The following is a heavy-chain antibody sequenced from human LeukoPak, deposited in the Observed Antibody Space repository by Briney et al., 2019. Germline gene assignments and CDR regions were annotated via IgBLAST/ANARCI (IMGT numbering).Heavy chain of an antibody. J-gene: IGHJ4*02. D-gene: IGHD5-12*01. CDR1: GGSISNYY. CDR2: IYYSGST. CDR3: ARDANRGYSGYDGGYFDY. Sequence: SETLSLTCTVSGGSISNYYWSWIRQPPGKGLEWIGYIYYSGSTNYNPSLKSRVTISVDTSKNQFSLKLSSVTAADTAVYYCARDANRGYSGYDGGYFDYWGQGTLVTVSS. V-gene: IGHV4-59*01.